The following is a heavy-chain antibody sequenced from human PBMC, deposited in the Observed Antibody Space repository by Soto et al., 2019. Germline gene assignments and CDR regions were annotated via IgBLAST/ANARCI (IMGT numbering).Heavy chain of an antibody. D-gene: IGHD3-3*01. Sequence: ASVKVSCKASGYTFTSYAMHWVRQAPGQRLEWMGWINAGNGNTKYSQKFQGRVTITRDTSASTAYMELSSLRSEDTAVYYCARGISYYDFWSGYCPFDYWGQGTLVTVSS. J-gene: IGHJ4*02. CDR2: INAGNGNT. CDR1: GYTFTSYA. V-gene: IGHV1-3*01. CDR3: ARGISYYDFWSGYCPFDY.